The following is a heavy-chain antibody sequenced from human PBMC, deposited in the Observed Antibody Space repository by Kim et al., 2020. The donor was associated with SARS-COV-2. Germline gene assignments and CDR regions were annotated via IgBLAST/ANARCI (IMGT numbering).Heavy chain of an antibody. D-gene: IGHD3-3*01. CDR1: GFTFSSYW. V-gene: IGHV3-7*03. Sequence: GGSLRLSCAASGFTFSSYWMSWVRQAPGKGLEWVANIKQDGSEKYYVDSVKGRFTISRDNAKNSLYLQMNSLRAEDTAVYYCARERWGDFWSGYYYWFDPWGQGALVTVSS. J-gene: IGHJ5*02. CDR3: ARERWGDFWSGYYYWFDP. CDR2: IKQDGSEK.